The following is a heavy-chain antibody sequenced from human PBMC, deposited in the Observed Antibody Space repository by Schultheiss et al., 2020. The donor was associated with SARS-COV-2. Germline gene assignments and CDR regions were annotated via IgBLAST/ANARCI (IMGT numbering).Heavy chain of an antibody. Sequence: SETLSLTCAVYGGSFSGYYWSWIRQPPGKGLEWIGYIYYSGSTNYNPSLKSRVTMSVDTSKNQFSLKLSSVTAADTAVYYCARRVDINWFDPWGQGTLVTVSS. D-gene: IGHD5-12*01. CDR3: ARRVDINWFDP. CDR1: GGSFSGYY. CDR2: IYYSGST. V-gene: IGHV4-59*08. J-gene: IGHJ5*02.